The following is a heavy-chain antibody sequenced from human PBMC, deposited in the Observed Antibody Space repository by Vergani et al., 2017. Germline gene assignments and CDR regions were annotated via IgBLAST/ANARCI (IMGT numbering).Heavy chain of an antibody. J-gene: IGHJ6*02. CDR3: ATWGVAHYYYYGMDV. V-gene: IGHV1-69*06. D-gene: IGHD3-10*01. CDR2: IIPIFGTA. Sequence: QVQLVQSGAEVKKPGSSVKVSCKASGGTFSSYAISWVRQAPGQGLEWMGGIIPIFGTANYAQKFQGRVTMTEDTSTDTAYMELSSLRSEDTAVYYCATWGVAHYYYYGMDVWGQGTTVTVSS. CDR1: GGTFSSYA.